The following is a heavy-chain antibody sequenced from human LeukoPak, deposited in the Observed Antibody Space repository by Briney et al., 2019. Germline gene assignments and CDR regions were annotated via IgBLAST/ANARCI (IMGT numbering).Heavy chain of an antibody. CDR3: ARHYDRRPFDY. J-gene: IGHJ4*02. CDR1: GYTFTSYA. CDR2: INLYNGNT. D-gene: IGHD3-22*01. V-gene: IGHV1-18*01. Sequence: ASVKVFCKASGYTFTSYAITWVRQAPGQGLEWMAWINLYNGNTNYAEKVQDRVTMTTDTSTSTAYMELRSLRSDDTAVYYCARHYDRRPFDYWGQGTLVTVSS.